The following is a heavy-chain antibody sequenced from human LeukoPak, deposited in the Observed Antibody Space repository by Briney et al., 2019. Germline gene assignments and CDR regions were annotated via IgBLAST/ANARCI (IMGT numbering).Heavy chain of an antibody. D-gene: IGHD6-19*01. Sequence: ASVKVSCKASGYTFTSYDINWVRQATGQGLEWMGWMNPNSGNTGYAQKLQGRVTMTTDTPTSTAYMELRSLRSDDTAVYYCARDRVGIAVAGTPWGAFDIWGQGTMVTVSS. CDR1: GYTFTSYD. CDR2: MNPNSGNT. CDR3: ARDRVGIAVAGTPWGAFDI. J-gene: IGHJ3*02. V-gene: IGHV1-8*01.